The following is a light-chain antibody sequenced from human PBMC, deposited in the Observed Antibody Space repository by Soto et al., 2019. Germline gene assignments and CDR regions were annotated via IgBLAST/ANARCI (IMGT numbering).Light chain of an antibody. J-gene: IGLJ2*01. V-gene: IGLV1-51*01. CDR3: GTWDSSLSAVV. CDR2: DNN. Sequence: QSVLTQPPSVSAAPGQKVTISCSGSSSNIGNNYVSWYQQLPGTAHKLLIYDNNKRPSGIPDRFSGSKSGTSATLGITGLQTGDEDDYYCGTWDSSLSAVVFGGGTKLTVL. CDR1: SSNIGNNY.